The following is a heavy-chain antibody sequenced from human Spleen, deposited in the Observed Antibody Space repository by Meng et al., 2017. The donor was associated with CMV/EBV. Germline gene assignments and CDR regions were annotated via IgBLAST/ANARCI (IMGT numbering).Heavy chain of an antibody. CDR2: IIPVFGTT. CDR3: ASYSYHFLGYCTPANCQGSVQFDY. J-gene: IGHJ4*02. D-gene: IGHD2-8*01. V-gene: IGHV1-69*05. Sequence: RWVRQAPEQGLEWMGGIIPVFGTTHYAQKFQGRLSITTDESTDTAYMELSSLTYEDTAVYYCASYSYHFLGYCTPANCQGSVQFDYWGQGALVTVSS.